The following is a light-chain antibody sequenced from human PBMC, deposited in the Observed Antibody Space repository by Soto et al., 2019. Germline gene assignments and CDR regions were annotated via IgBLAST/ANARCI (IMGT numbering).Light chain of an antibody. CDR2: GAS. J-gene: IGKJ1*01. CDR1: QSVSSSY. Sequence: IVLTQSPCTLSLSAGERATLSCGAGQSVSSSYLAWYQQKPGHAPSLLIYGASSRATGIPDRLSGSGSGTDFTLTISRLEPEDFAVYYCQQYGSSATFGQGTKVDNK. V-gene: IGKV3-20*01. CDR3: QQYGSSAT.